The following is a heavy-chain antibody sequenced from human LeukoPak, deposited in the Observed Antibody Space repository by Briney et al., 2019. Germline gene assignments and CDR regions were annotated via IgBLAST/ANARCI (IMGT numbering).Heavy chain of an antibody. V-gene: IGHV4-34*01. J-gene: IGHJ4*02. CDR1: GGSFSGYY. D-gene: IGHD2-15*01. CDR2: INHSGST. Sequence: SETLSLTCAVYGGSFSGYYWSWIRQPPGKGLEWIGEINHSGSTNYNPSLKSRVTISVDTSKIQFSLKLSSVTAADTAVYYCARPELPGWSVLSDFWGQGTLVTVSS. CDR3: ARPELPGWSVLSDF.